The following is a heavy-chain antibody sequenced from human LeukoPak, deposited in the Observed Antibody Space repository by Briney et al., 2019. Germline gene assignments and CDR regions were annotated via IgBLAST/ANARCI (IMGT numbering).Heavy chain of an antibody. J-gene: IGHJ6*02. CDR1: GYTLTKYG. Sequence: GASVKVSCEASGYTLTKYGISWVRQAPGQGPEWMGWISGYNGNTNYAQKFQGRVTMTTDTSTSTAYMELWDLKSDDTAVYYCGRDYYYGTSAPYNFGIDVWGQGTTVTVSS. CDR2: ISGYNGNT. V-gene: IGHV1-18*04. CDR3: GRDYYYGTSAPYNFGIDV. D-gene: IGHD3-10*01.